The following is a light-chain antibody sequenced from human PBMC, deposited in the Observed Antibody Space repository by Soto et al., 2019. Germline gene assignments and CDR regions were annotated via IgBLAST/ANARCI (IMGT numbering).Light chain of an antibody. CDR3: QQYNSYPCT. CDR2: DAS. CDR1: QSISSW. V-gene: IGKV1-5*01. J-gene: IGKJ1*01. Sequence: DIQITQSPSTLSASVGDRVTITCRASQSISSWLAWYQQKPGKAPKLLIYDASSLESGVPSRFSGSGSGTEFTLTISSLQPDDFATYYCQQYNSYPCTSGQATKVDIK.